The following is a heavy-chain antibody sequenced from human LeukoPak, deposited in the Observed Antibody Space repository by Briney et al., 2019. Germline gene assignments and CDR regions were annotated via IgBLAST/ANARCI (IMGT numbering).Heavy chain of an antibody. Sequence: GGSLRLSCAVSGFPFSRFEMAWVRQAPGKGLEWVSYISEGGTTIKDADSVKGRFTISRDNAKNSLYLQMNSLRAEDTAVYYCAGGPQYGGSFAYWGQGTLVTVSS. CDR3: AGGPQYGGSFAY. CDR1: GFPFSRFE. V-gene: IGHV3-48*03. J-gene: IGHJ4*02. D-gene: IGHD1-26*01. CDR2: ISEGGTTI.